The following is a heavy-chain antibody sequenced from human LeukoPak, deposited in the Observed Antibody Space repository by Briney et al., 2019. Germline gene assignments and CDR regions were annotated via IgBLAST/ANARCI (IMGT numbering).Heavy chain of an antibody. CDR3: ARDRSSSWNYYYYGTDV. J-gene: IGHJ6*02. V-gene: IGHV1-69*13. D-gene: IGHD6-13*01. CDR1: GGTFSSHA. Sequence: SVKVSCKASGGTFSSHASSWVRQAPGQGLEWMGGIISIFGTANYAQKFQGRVTITADESTSTAYMELSSLRSEDTAVYYCARDRSSSWNYYYYGTDVWGQGTTVTVSS. CDR2: IISIFGTA.